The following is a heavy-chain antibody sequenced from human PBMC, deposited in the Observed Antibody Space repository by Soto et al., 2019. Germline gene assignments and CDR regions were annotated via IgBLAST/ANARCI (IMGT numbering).Heavy chain of an antibody. V-gene: IGHV1-69*13. D-gene: IGHD2-2*01. CDR3: ARSQGSSTSLEIYYYYYYGMDV. CDR1: GGTFSSYA. Sequence: SVKVSCKASGGTFSSYAISWVRQAPGQGLEWMGGIIPISDTTNYAQKSQGRVTITADESTSTAYMELSSLRSEDTAVYYCARSQGSSTSLEIYYYYYYGMDVWGQGTTVTVSS. J-gene: IGHJ6*02. CDR2: IIPISDTT.